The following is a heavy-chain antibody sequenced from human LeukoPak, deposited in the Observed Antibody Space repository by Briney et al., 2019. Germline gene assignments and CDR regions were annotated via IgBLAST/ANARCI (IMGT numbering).Heavy chain of an antibody. CDR3: ARQFLVGSTFHAFDL. Sequence: SETLSFTCSVSVVSMNGYYWSWLRQSAGNRLEWIGHVDSSGNTNYNPSLESRVTMSVDTSKKQFSLKLTSVTAADMAVYFCARQFLVGSTFHAFDLWGQGTRVTVSS. V-gene: IGHV4-4*07. D-gene: IGHD1-26*01. CDR1: VVSMNGYY. J-gene: IGHJ3*01. CDR2: VDSSGNT.